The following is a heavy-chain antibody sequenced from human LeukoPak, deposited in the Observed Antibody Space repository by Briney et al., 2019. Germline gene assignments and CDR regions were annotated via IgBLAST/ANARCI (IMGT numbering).Heavy chain of an antibody. J-gene: IGHJ5*02. CDR3: ARQWCNGGSCYGSS. D-gene: IGHD2-15*01. V-gene: IGHV6-1*01. CDR2: TYYRSKWYN. CDR1: GDIVSSDSAA. Sequence: SQTLLLTFAISGDIVSSDSAAWNWIRQSPSRGLEWLGRTYYRSKWYNDYAASLRSRITVNPDTSKNQFSLQLYSVSPEDTAVYYCARQWCNGGSCYGSSWGQGTLVTVSS.